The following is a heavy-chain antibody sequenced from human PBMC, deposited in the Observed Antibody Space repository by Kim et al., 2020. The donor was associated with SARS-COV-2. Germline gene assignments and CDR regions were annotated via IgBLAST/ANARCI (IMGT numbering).Heavy chain of an antibody. D-gene: IGHD4-17*01. V-gene: IGHV1-69*04. Sequence: QKVQGRVTITADKSPSTAYMELSSLRSEDTAVYYCARGMTTVVTRDAFDIWGQGTMVTVSS. CDR3: ARGMTTVVTRDAFDI. J-gene: IGHJ3*02.